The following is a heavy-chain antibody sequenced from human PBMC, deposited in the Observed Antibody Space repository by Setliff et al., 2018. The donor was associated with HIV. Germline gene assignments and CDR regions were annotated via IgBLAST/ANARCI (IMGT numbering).Heavy chain of an antibody. CDR3: ARDYWKVPDH. V-gene: IGHV1-69*13. D-gene: IGHD1-1*01. CDR2: IIPIFGTA. CDR1: GGTFSSYV. J-gene: IGHJ4*02. Sequence: AASVKVSCKASGGTFSSYVINWVRQAPGQGLEWMGGIIPIFGTANYAQKFQARVTITADESTSTDYMELSSLRSEDTAMYYCARDYWKVPDHWGQGTLVTVSS.